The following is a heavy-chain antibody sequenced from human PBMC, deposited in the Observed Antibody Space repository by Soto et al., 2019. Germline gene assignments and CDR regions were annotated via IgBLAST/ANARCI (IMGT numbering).Heavy chain of an antibody. D-gene: IGHD6-13*01. J-gene: IGHJ4*02. CDR1: GFSFSAYW. CDR3: SREWRSCFQIDF. CDR2: IDPSDSKT. V-gene: IGHV5-10-1*01. Sequence: PGESLKISCAASGFSFSAYWINWVRQVPGKGLEWMGRIDPSDSKTNSSPSFQGHVTISTDKSISTAYLYLRILKASDTAMYYCSREWRSCFQIDFWGQGTPVTVSS.